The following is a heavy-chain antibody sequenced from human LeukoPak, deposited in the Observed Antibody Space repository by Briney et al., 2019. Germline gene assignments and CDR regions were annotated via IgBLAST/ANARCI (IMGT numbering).Heavy chain of an antibody. CDR2: INPTAGNT. CDR3: ARSGGDYVWGSYRPYYYYMDV. V-gene: IGHV1-46*01. J-gene: IGHJ6*03. Sequence: ASVKVSCKASGYTFSNYYLHWVRQAPGQGLEWMGLINPTAGNTYYAQRFQGRVTMTRNTSTSTAYMELSSLRSEDTAVYYCARSGGDYVWGSYRPYYYYMDVWGKGTTVTISS. D-gene: IGHD3-16*02. CDR1: GYTFSNYY.